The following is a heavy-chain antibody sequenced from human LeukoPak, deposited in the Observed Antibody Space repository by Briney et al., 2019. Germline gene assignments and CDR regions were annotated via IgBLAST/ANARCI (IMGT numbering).Heavy chain of an antibody. CDR1: GYTFTSYD. Sequence: ASVKVSCKASGYTFTSYDINWVRQATGQGLEWMGWMNPNSGNTGYAQKFQGRVTMTRNTSISTAYMELSSLRSEDTAVYYCARAPARYRSGYYAHKNWFDPWGQGTLVTVSS. CDR2: MNPNSGNT. J-gene: IGHJ5*02. CDR3: ARAPARYRSGYYAHKNWFDP. V-gene: IGHV1-8*01. D-gene: IGHD3-22*01.